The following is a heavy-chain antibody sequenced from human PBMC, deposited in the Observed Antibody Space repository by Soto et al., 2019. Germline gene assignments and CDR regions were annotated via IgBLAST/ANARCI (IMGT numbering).Heavy chain of an antibody. Sequence: EVQLVESGGGLVQPGGSLRLSCAASGFTFSSYWMHWVRQAPGKGLVWVSRINSDGTSTTYADSVKGRFTFSRDNAKNTLYLQMNSLRAEDTAVYYCARDGGSGWMGAFDSWGQGALVTVSS. V-gene: IGHV3-74*01. CDR2: INSDGTST. CDR1: GFTFSSYW. CDR3: ARDGGSGWMGAFDS. J-gene: IGHJ4*02. D-gene: IGHD6-19*01.